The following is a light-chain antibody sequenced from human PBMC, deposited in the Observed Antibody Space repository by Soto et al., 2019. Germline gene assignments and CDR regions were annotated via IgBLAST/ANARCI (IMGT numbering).Light chain of an antibody. CDR3: QQSYSNHAMYT. Sequence: DIQMTQSPSSLSASVGERVTITCRASQSISSYLNWYQQKPGKAPKLLIYAASSLQSGVPSRFSGSGSGTDFTLTISSLQPEDFATYYCQQSYSNHAMYTFGQGTKLEIK. V-gene: IGKV1-39*01. J-gene: IGKJ2*01. CDR2: AAS. CDR1: QSISSY.